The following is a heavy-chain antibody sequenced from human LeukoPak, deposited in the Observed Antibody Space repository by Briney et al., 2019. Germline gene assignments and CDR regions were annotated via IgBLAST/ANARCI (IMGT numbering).Heavy chain of an antibody. Sequence: GGSLRLSCIASGFTLSSYEMSWIRQAPGKGLEWVSSVYYSGGASHYADSVMGRFTICGDNSNNTLYLQLNMLSADATAEYYCARNSGWYGVSWGQGTLVTVSS. J-gene: IGHJ4*02. D-gene: IGHD6-19*01. V-gene: IGHV3-23*01. CDR2: VYYSGGAS. CDR3: ARNSGWYGVS. CDR1: GFTLSSYE.